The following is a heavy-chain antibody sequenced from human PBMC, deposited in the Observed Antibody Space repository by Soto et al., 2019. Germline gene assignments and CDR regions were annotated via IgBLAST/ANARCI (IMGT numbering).Heavy chain of an antibody. CDR2: ISGSGGST. D-gene: IGHD6-25*01. V-gene: IGHV3-23*01. CDR3: AKDGARLQLYWFDP. Sequence: PGGSLRLSCTASGFPFSSYAMIWVRKAPGKGLEWVSAISGSGGSTYYADSVKGRFTISRDNSKNTLYLQMNNLRAEDTALYYCAKDGARLQLYWFDPWGQGTLVTVSS. J-gene: IGHJ5*02. CDR1: GFPFSSYA.